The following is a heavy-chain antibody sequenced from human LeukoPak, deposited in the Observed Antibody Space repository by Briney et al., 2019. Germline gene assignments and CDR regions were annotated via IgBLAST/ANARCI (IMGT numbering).Heavy chain of an antibody. V-gene: IGHV3-7*01. CDR2: IKQDGSEK. D-gene: IGHD3-22*01. J-gene: IGHJ4*02. Sequence: GGSLRLSCAVSGFTFSSYWMSWVRQAPGKGLEWVANIKQDGSEKYYVDSVKGRFTISRDNAKNSLYLQMNSLRAEDTAVYYCAREIVTRESIPYDSSGYYFDYWGQGTLVTVSS. CDR1: GFTFSSYW. CDR3: AREIVTRESIPYDSSGYYFDY.